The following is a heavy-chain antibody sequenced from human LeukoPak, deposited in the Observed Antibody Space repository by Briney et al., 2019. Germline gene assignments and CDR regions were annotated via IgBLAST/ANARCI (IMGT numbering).Heavy chain of an antibody. Sequence: ASVKVSCKASGYTFTSYGISWVRQAPGQGLEGMGWISAYNGNTNYAQKLQGRVTMTTDTSTSTAYMELRSMRSDDTAVYYCARIGYCSSTSCYHLDYWGQGTLVTVSS. CDR2: ISAYNGNT. CDR1: GYTFTSYG. D-gene: IGHD2-2*01. V-gene: IGHV1-18*01. J-gene: IGHJ4*02. CDR3: ARIGYCSSTSCYHLDY.